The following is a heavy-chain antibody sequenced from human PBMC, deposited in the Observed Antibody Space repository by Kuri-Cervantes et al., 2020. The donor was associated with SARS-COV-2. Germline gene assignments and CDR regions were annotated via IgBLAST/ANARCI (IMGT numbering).Heavy chain of an antibody. V-gene: IGHV4-38-2*01. D-gene: IGHD2-21*01. J-gene: IGHJ3*01. CDR1: GYSISSGYY. Sequence: ESLKISCAVSGYSISSGYYWGWIRQPPGKGLEWIGSIYHSGSTYYNPSLKSRVTISVDKSKNQFSLTLASVTAADTAVYYCARAPTSIYGVLIALFSSNAFDVWGQGTKVTVSS. CDR3: ARAPTSIYGVLIALFSSNAFDV. CDR2: IYHSGST.